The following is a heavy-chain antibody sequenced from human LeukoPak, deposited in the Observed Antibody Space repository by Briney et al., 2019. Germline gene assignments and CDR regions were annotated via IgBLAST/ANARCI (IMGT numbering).Heavy chain of an antibody. V-gene: IGHV4-4*02. D-gene: IGHD3-10*01. CDR1: GGSVINNW. Sequence: PSETLSLTCVVSGGSVINNWWSWVRQPPGKGLEWIGEIYHSGSTNYNPSLKSRVTISVDTSKNQFSLKLSSVTAADTAVYYCARRITMVRGNKYYFDYWGQGTLVTVSS. J-gene: IGHJ4*02. CDR2: IYHSGST. CDR3: ARRITMVRGNKYYFDY.